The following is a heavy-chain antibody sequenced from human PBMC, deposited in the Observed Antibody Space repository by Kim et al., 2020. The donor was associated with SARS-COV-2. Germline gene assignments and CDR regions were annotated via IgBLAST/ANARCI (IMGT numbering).Heavy chain of an antibody. CDR3: ATTRGTTAHYPLNR. V-gene: IGHV3-53*04. CDR1: GFTVSSNY. CDR2: IYSGGST. J-gene: IGHJ4*02. Sequence: GGSLRLSCAASGFTVSSNYMSWVRQAPGKGLEWVSVIYSGGSTYYADSVKGRFTISRHNSKNTLYLQMNSLRAEDTAVYYCATTRGTTAHYPLNRWGQGTLVTVSS. D-gene: IGHD4-17*01.